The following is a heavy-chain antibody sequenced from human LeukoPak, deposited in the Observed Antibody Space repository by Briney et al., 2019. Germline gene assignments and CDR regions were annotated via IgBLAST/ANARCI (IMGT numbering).Heavy chain of an antibody. J-gene: IGHJ6*02. D-gene: IGHD3-10*01. V-gene: IGHV1-69*13. Sequence: ASVKVSCKASGYTFTSYAISWVRQAPGQGLEWMGGISPIFGTANYAQKFQGRVTITADESTSTAYMELSSLRSEDTAVYYCARGPAITMVRSLGDYGMDVWGQGTTVTVSS. CDR2: ISPIFGTA. CDR3: ARGPAITMVRSLGDYGMDV. CDR1: GYTFTSYA.